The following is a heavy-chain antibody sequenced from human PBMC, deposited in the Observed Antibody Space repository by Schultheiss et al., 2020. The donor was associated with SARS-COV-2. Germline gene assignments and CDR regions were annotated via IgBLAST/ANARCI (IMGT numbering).Heavy chain of an antibody. CDR3: ARTAYCSSTSCYQNDY. CDR2: ICYSGST. V-gene: IGHV4-59*01. J-gene: IGHJ4*02. Sequence: SETLSLTCAVSGGSISSYYWSWIRQPPGKGLEWIGYICYSGSTYYNPSLKSRVTISVDTSKNQFSLKLSSVTAADTAVYYCARTAYCSSTSCYQNDYWGQGTLVTVSS. CDR1: GGSISSYY. D-gene: IGHD2-2*01.